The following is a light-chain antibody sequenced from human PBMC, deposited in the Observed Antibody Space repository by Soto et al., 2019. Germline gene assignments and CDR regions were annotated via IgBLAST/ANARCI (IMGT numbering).Light chain of an antibody. J-gene: IGLJ1*01. Sequence: QSALTQPAPVSGSPGQSITISCTGTSSDVGGYNYVSWYQQHPAKAPKFMLYDVSNRPSGVSNRFSGSKSGNTDSLSISGIKAEDDADYYCSSYTSGNTRQIVFGTGTKLTVL. CDR3: SSYTSGNTRQIV. CDR1: SSDVGGYNY. V-gene: IGLV2-14*01. CDR2: DVS.